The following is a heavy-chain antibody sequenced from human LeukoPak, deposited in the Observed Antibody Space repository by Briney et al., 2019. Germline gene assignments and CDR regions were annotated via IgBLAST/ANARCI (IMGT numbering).Heavy chain of an antibody. CDR2: IYYSGST. J-gene: IGHJ6*02. CDR3: ASSYYDFWSGYYYYYGMDV. D-gene: IGHD3-3*01. CDR1: GGSISSGGYY. Sequence: SSETLSLTCTVSGGSISSGGYYWSWIRQHPGKGLEWIGYIYYSGSTYYNPSLKSRVTISVDTSKNQFSLKLSSVTAADTAVYYCASSYYDFWSGYYYYYGMDVWGQGTTVTVSS. V-gene: IGHV4-31*03.